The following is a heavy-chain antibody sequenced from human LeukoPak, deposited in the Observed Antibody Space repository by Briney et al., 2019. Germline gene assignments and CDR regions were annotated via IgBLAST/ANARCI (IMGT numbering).Heavy chain of an antibody. D-gene: IGHD4-11*01. J-gene: IGHJ6*03. V-gene: IGHV4-59*11. CDR3: ARGVLTTVSYYMDV. CDR2: IFYSGST. Sequence: SETLSLTCTVSGGSISRHSWSWIRQPPGTGLEWIGYIFYSGSTNYNPSLKSRVTISVDTSKNRFSLKLSSVTAADTAVYYCARGVLTTVSYYMDVWCKGTTVIV. CDR1: GGSISRHS.